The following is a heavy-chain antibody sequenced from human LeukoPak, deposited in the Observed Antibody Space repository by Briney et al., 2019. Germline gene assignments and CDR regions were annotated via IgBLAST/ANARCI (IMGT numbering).Heavy chain of an antibody. D-gene: IGHD3-9*01. Sequence: PSETLSLTCTVSGGSISSGSYYWSWIRQPAGKGLEWIGRIYTSGSTNYNPSLKSRVTISVDTSKNQFSLKLSSVTAADTAVYYCARGYFAWYFDLWGRGTLVTVSS. J-gene: IGHJ2*01. CDR1: GGSISSGSYY. V-gene: IGHV4-61*02. CDR2: IYTSGST. CDR3: ARGYFAWYFDL.